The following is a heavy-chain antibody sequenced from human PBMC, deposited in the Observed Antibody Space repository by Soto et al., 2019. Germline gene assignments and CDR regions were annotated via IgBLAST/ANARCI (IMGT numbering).Heavy chain of an antibody. Sequence: ASVKVSCKASVGTFSSYAISWVRPAPGQGLEWMGGLIPIFGTANYAQKFQGRVTITADESTSTAYMELSSLRSEDTAVYYCARERGVEIATISYSYYGMDVWG. J-gene: IGHJ6*02. CDR2: LIPIFGTA. CDR3: ARERGVEIATISYSYYGMDV. V-gene: IGHV1-69*13. CDR1: VGTFSSYA. D-gene: IGHD5-12*01.